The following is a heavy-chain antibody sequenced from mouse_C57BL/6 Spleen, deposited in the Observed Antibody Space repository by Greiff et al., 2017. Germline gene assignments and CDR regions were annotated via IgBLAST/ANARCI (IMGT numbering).Heavy chain of an antibody. CDR3: ARTPLYDSLYFDY. V-gene: IGHV1-7*01. CDR2: INPSSGYT. Sequence: VQLQQSGAELAKPGASVKLSCKASGYTFTSYWMHWVKQRPGQGLEWIGYINPSSGYTTYNQKFKDKATLTADKSSSTAYMQLSGLTYADSAVYYCARTPLYDSLYFDYWGQGTTLTVSS. D-gene: IGHD2-3*01. CDR1: GYTFTSYW. J-gene: IGHJ2*01.